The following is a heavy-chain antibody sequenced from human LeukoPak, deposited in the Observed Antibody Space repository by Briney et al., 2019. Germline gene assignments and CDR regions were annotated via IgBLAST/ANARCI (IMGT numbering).Heavy chain of an antibody. Sequence: SETLSLTSTVSGGSISSHYWSWLRQPPGKGLEWMGYIYYSGSTHYNPSIRSRVTISVDSSKDQISLKLSSVTAADTAVYYCARGSGGSIDSWGQGTLVTVSS. CDR3: ARGSGGSIDS. CDR1: GGSISSHY. J-gene: IGHJ4*02. CDR2: IYYSGST. V-gene: IGHV4-59*11. D-gene: IGHD3-16*01.